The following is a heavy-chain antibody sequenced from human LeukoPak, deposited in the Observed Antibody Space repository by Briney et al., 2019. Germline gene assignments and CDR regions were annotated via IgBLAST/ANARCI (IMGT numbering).Heavy chain of an antibody. CDR3: ARKSSGTYFD. J-gene: IGHJ4*02. Sequence: GASVKLSCKASGYTFPDYYIHWLRQAPGQGLQWMGRINPKSGATDYSQRFQGRVSMTRDTSITTVYMELSSLRSDDTAVFYCARKSSGTYFDWGQGTLVTVSS. V-gene: IGHV1-2*02. CDR1: GYTFPDYY. D-gene: IGHD3-10*01. CDR2: INPKSGAT.